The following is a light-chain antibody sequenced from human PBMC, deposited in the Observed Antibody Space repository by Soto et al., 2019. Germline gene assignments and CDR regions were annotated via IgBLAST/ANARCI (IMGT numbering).Light chain of an antibody. Sequence: IQMTQSPFTPSGSVGDRVTITCRASQTISSWLAWYQKKPGKDPKLLIYKASTLKSGVPSRFSGSGSGTEFNLTISGLLTEDFAAYQCQQLYTLTFTFGQGTRLEI. J-gene: IGKJ5*01. CDR1: QTISSW. CDR3: QQLYTLTFT. CDR2: KAS. V-gene: IGKV1-5*03.